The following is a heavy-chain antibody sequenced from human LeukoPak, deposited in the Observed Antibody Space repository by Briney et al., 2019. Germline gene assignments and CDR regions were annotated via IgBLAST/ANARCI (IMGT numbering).Heavy chain of an antibody. CDR2: ISYDGSNK. CDR3: ARDVEYYFDY. CDR1: GFTFSSYA. D-gene: IGHD5-24*01. J-gene: IGHJ4*02. Sequence: GGSLRLSCAASGFTFSSYAMSWVRQAPGKGLEWVAVISYDGSNKYYADSVKGRFTISRDNSKNTLYLQMNSLRAEDTAVYYCARDVEYYFDYWGQGTLVTVSS. V-gene: IGHV3-30-3*01.